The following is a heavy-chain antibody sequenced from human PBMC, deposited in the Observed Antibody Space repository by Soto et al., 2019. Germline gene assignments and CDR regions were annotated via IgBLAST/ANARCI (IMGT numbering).Heavy chain of an antibody. V-gene: IGHV1-24*01. CDR2: FDPEDGET. CDR1: GYTLTELS. CDR3: ATDDYCYGSESYSPGGY. Sequence: QVQLVQSGAEVKKPGASVKVSCKVSGYTLTELSMHWVRQAPGKGLEWVGGFDPEDGETIYAQKFQGRVNMTEDTSTDTAYMELSSLKSEDTAVYYCATDDYCYGSESYSPGGYWGQGTLVTVSS. D-gene: IGHD3-10*01. J-gene: IGHJ4*02.